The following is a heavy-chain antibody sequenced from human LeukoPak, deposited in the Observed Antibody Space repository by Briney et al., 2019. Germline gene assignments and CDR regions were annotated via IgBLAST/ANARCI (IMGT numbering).Heavy chain of an antibody. J-gene: IGHJ4*02. CDR1: GFTFSSYS. D-gene: IGHD4-17*01. V-gene: IGHV3-48*01. Sequence: GGSLRLSCAASGFTFSSYSMNWVRQAPGKGLEWVSYISSSSSTIYYADSVKGRFTISRDNAKNSLYLQMNSLRAEDTAVYYCARQNHYGDYPFDYWGQGTLVTVSS. CDR2: ISSSSSTI. CDR3: ARQNHYGDYPFDY.